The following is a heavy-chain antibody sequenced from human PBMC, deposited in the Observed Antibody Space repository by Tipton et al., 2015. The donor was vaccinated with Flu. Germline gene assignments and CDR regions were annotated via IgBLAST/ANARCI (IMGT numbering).Heavy chain of an antibody. CDR1: GGSISSFY. D-gene: IGHD6-19*01. V-gene: IGHV4-4*07. CDR3: AREKDSSGSEFFQQ. CDR2: MYTSGTT. J-gene: IGHJ1*01. Sequence: GLVKPSETLSLTCTVSGGSISSFYWSWIRQPAGKGLEWIGRMYTSGTTKYNPSLKSRVTMSVDTTKNQFSLKLSSVTAADTAVYYCAREKDSSGSEFFQQWGQGTLVTVSS.